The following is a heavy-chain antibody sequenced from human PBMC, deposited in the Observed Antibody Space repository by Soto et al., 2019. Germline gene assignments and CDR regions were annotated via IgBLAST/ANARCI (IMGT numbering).Heavy chain of an antibody. CDR1: GFTISDAW. D-gene: IGHD3-10*01. J-gene: IGHJ4*01. CDR2: IKSIPDGGTT. V-gene: IGHV3-15*07. Sequence: EVQLVESGGGLVKPGGSLRLSCAASGFTISDAWVNWVRQAPGMGLEWVGRIKSIPDGGTTDFAAPVKDRFAISRDDSNNIVYLQISSLNTQDIAMYYCSTDSRFSSVFVRHDYWGHGTLVIVSS. CDR3: STDSRFSSVFVRHDY.